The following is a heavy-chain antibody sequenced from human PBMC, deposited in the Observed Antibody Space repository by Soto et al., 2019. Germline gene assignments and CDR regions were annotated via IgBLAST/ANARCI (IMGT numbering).Heavy chain of an antibody. CDR3: ARAGKDYDILTGYSYYFDY. CDR2: IYYSGST. Sequence: SETLSLTSTFSGCSISSYYWSWIRQPPGKGLEWIGYIYYSGSTNYNPSLKSRVTISVDTSKNQFSLRLSSVTAADTAVYYCARAGKDYDILTGYSYYFDYWGQGTLVTVSS. D-gene: IGHD3-9*01. J-gene: IGHJ4*02. V-gene: IGHV4-59*01. CDR1: GCSISSYY.